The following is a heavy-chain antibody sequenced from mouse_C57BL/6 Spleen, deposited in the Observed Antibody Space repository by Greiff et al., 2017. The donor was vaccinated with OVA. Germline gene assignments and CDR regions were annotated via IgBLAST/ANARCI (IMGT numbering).Heavy chain of an antibody. Sequence: QVQLQQPGAELVMPGASVKLSCKASGYTFTSYWMHWVKQRPGQGLEWIGGIDPSDSYTNYNQKFKGKSTLTVDKSSSTAYMQLSSLTSEDSAVYSVAKCARSNYWDFWGWGTRITVT. CDR3: AKCARSNYWDFWG. V-gene: IGHV1-69*01. CDR1: GYTFTSYW. CDR2: IDPSDSYT. D-gene: IGHD2-5*01. J-gene: IGHJ1*03.